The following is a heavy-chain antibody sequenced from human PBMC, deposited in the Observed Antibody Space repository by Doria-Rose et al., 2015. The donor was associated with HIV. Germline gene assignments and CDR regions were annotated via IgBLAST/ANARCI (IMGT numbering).Heavy chain of an antibody. CDR2: IVSYDER. D-gene: IGHD6-13*01. CDR1: EVSLSSPGMG. J-gene: IGHJ4*02. CDR3: ARIKSSRWYHKSYLDF. V-gene: IGHV2-26*01. Sequence: QVQLVQSGPVLVKPTETLTLTCTVSEVSLSSPGMGVSWIRQPPGKALEWLANIVSYDERSYTTSLKSRVIISRGSSKRQVVLTMTDMDPVNTATYYCARIKSSRWYHKSYLDFWGQGTLVIVSA.